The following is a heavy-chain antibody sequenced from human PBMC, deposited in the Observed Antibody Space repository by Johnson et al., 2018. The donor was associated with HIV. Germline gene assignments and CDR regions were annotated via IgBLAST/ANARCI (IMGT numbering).Heavy chain of an antibody. Sequence: VQLVESGGGLVQPGGSLRLSCAASGFTFSSYDMHWVRQATGKGLEWVSAIGTAGNTYYANSVKGRFTISRDNSKNTLYLQMGSLRAEDMAVYYCARDTKSGSYLEGTGAFDIWGQGTMVTVSS. CDR2: IGTAGNT. J-gene: IGHJ3*02. CDR3: ARDTKSGSYLEGTGAFDI. CDR1: GFTFSSYD. D-gene: IGHD3-10*01. V-gene: IGHV3-13*01.